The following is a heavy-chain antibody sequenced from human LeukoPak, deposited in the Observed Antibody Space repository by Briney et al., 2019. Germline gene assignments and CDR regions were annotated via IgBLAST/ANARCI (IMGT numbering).Heavy chain of an antibody. Sequence: KPTDTLSLTCTVSGGSVSSGRYYWSWIRQPPGKGLEWIIYVYYRGSTSYNPSYSSGSTNYNPSLKSRVTISIDTSKNQFSLRLNSVTAADTAVYYCARASGVSSHLLPIWGQGTLVTVS. J-gene: IGHJ4*02. V-gene: IGHV4-61*01. CDR3: ARASGVSSHLLPI. CDR1: GGSVSSGRYY. D-gene: IGHD2-8*01. CDR2: VYYRGSTSYNPSYSSGST.